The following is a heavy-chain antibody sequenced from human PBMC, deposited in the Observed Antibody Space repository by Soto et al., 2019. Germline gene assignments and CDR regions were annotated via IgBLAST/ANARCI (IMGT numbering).Heavy chain of an antibody. CDR3: AKDRGTSMVRGVIMDY. V-gene: IGHV3-23*01. CDR1: GFTFSSYA. D-gene: IGHD3-10*01. CDR2: ISGSGGST. Sequence: EVQLLESGGGLVQPGGSLRLSCAASGFTFSSYAMSWVRQAPGKGLEWVSAISGSGGSTYYADSVKGRFTISRDNSKNTLYLQMNSLRAEDTAVYYSAKDRGTSMVRGVIMDYWGQGTLVTVSS. J-gene: IGHJ4*02.